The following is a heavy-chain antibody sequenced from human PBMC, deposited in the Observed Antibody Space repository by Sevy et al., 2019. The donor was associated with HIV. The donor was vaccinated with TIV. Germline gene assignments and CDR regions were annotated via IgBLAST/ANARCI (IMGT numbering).Heavy chain of an antibody. Sequence: GGSLRLSCAASGFTLISYSMNWVRQAPGKGLEWVSSISSSSGYIYYADSVKGRFTISRDNAKNSLYLQMNSLRAEDTAVYYCARGVGYYDSSGYYFDYWGQGTLVTVSS. D-gene: IGHD3-22*01. V-gene: IGHV3-21*01. CDR2: ISSSSGYI. J-gene: IGHJ4*02. CDR1: GFTLISYS. CDR3: ARGVGYYDSSGYYFDY.